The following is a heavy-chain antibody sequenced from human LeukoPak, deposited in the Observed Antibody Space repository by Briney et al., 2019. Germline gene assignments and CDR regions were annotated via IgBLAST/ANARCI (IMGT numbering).Heavy chain of an antibody. CDR1: GGSISSYY. J-gene: IGHJ4*02. CDR3: ARRSRISGWYWFDY. CDR2: IYYSGST. D-gene: IGHD6-19*01. V-gene: IGHV4-59*01. Sequence: SETLSLTCTVSGGSISSYYWGWIRQPPGKGLEWIGYIYYSGSTNYNPSLKSRVTISVDTSKNQFSLKLSSVTAADTAVYYCARRSRISGWYWFDYWGQGTLVTVSS.